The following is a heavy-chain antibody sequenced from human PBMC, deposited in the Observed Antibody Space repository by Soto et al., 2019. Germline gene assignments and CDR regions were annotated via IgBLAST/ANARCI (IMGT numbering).Heavy chain of an antibody. CDR1: GGTFSNYA. J-gene: IGHJ1*01. D-gene: IGHD3-22*01. CDR3: ATVVERDYYDHSGWR. V-gene: IGHV1-69*12. Sequence: QVQLVQSGAEVKKPGSSVKVSCKASGGTFSNYALDWVRQAPGQGLEWMGGIIPIFGTVRHAQNFQGRVTITADESTATAYMELSSLRYEDTAMYYCATVVERDYYDHSGWRWGQGTLVTVSS. CDR2: IIPIFGTV.